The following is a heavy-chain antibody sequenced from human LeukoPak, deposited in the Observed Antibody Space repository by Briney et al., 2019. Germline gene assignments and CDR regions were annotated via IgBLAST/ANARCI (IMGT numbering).Heavy chain of an antibody. V-gene: IGHV4-4*07. Sequence: SETLSLTCTVSGGSISSYYWSWIRQPAGKGLEWIGRIYTSGSTNYNPSLKSRVTMSVNTSKNQFSLKLSSVTAADTAVYYCAREGQTREEYYYYYYMDVWGKGTTVTVSS. J-gene: IGHJ6*03. CDR2: IYTSGST. CDR3: AREGQTREEYYYYYYMDV. CDR1: GGSISSYY. D-gene: IGHD1-1*01.